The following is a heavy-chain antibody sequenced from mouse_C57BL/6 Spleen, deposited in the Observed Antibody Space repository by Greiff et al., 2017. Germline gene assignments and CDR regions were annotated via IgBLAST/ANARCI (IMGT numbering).Heavy chain of an antibody. CDR2: IDPSDSET. CDR1: GYTFTSYW. D-gene: IGHD4-1*01. Sequence: QVQLQQPGAELVRPGSSVKLSCKASGYTFTSYWMDWVKQRPGQGLEWIGNIDPSDSETHYNQKFKDKATLTVDKSSSTAYMQLSSLTSEDSAVYYCVNSNWDWGYFDYWGQGTTLTVSS. V-gene: IGHV1-61*01. CDR3: VNSNWDWGYFDY. J-gene: IGHJ2*01.